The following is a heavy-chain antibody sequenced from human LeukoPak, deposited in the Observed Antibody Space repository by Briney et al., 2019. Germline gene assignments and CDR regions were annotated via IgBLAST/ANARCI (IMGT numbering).Heavy chain of an antibody. Sequence: PAETLSLTCTVSGGSISSYYWSWIRQPAGKGLGWIGRIYTSGSTNYNLSLKSRVTMSVATSKNQFSVKLSSVPAADTAVYYCARGGAAAGTGPFDYWGQGTLVTVSS. J-gene: IGHJ4*02. D-gene: IGHD6-13*01. CDR1: GGSISSYY. V-gene: IGHV4-4*07. CDR2: IYTSGST. CDR3: ARGGAAAGTGPFDY.